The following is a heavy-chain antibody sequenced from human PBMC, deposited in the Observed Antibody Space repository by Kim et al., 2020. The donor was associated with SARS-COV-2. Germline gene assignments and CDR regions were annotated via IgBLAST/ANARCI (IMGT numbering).Heavy chain of an antibody. D-gene: IGHD3-10*01. J-gene: IGHJ6*02. CDR3: VRVGVLLWFGEASSYYGMDV. V-gene: IGHV1-18*04. CDR1: GYTFTSYG. Sequence: ASVKVSCKASGYTFTSYGISWVRQAPGQGLEWMGWISAYNGNTNYAQKLQGRVTMTTDTSTSTAYMELRSLRSDDTAVYYCVRVGVLLWFGEASSYYGMDVWGQGTTVTVSS. CDR2: ISAYNGNT.